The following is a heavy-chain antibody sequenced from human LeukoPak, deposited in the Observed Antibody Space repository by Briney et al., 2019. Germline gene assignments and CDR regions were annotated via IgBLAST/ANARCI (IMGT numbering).Heavy chain of an antibody. V-gene: IGHV1-3*04. CDR2: INTGDGNT. CDR3: ARAEGSGYPFDY. CDR1: GYTFTSYT. J-gene: IGHJ4*02. D-gene: IGHD3-3*01. Sequence: ASVTVSFKASGYTFTSYTMHWVRQAPGQRLEWMGWINTGDGNTEYSQSFQGRITIIRDTSASTGYMELSSLRSEDTAVYYCARAEGSGYPFDYWGQGTLVTVSS.